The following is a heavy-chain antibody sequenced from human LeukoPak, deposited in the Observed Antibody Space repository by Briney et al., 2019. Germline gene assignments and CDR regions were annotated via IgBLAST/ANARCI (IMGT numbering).Heavy chain of an antibody. J-gene: IGHJ4*02. D-gene: IGHD3-22*01. CDR1: GFTFSSYA. V-gene: IGHV3-23*01. CDR3: AKGGYYYLDY. Sequence: GGSLSLSCAASGFTFSSYAMSWVRQAPGKALEWVSAISGSGGSTYYADSVKGRFTISRDNSKNTLYLQMNSLRAEDTAVYYCAKGGYYYLDYWGQGTPVTVSS. CDR2: ISGSGGST.